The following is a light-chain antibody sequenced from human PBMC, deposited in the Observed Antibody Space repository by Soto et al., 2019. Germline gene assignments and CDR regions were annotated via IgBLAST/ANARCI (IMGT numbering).Light chain of an antibody. CDR2: EGT. CDR3: YSYAGENLYV. V-gene: IGLV2-23*01. CDR1: SSDVGSYNL. J-gene: IGLJ1*01. Sequence: QSVLTQPASVSASPGQSITIPRTGTSSDVGSYNLVSWFQQHPGKVPKLLIYEGTKRPSGLSDRLSGSKSGNTASLTISGLQAEDEADYYCYSYAGENLYVFGTGTKVTVL.